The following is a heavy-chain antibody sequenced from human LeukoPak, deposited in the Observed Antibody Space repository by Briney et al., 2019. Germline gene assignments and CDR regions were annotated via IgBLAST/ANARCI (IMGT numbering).Heavy chain of an antibody. V-gene: IGHV3-11*01. CDR2: ISSSGSTI. J-gene: IGHJ3*02. CDR3: VRGYSYGFDI. D-gene: IGHD5-18*01. CDR1: GFTFSDYY. Sequence: GGSLRLSWAASGFTFSDYYISWIRQAPGKGLEWVSYISSSGSTIYYADSVKGRFTISRDNAKNSLYLQMNSLRAEDAAVYYCVRGYSYGFDIWGQGTTVTVSS.